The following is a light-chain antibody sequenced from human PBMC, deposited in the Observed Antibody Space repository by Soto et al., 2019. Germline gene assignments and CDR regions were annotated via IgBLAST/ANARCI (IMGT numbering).Light chain of an antibody. V-gene: IGKV3-15*01. CDR3: QQYKNWPRT. CDR1: ESVDIN. Sequence: EIVLTHSPATLSVSPGERVTLFCRASESVDINLAWYQQKPGQAPRLLIYGASTRATDMPGTFSGRGSGTEFTLTISSLQSEDFAVYYCQQYKNWPRTFGQGTKVDIK. J-gene: IGKJ1*01. CDR2: GAS.